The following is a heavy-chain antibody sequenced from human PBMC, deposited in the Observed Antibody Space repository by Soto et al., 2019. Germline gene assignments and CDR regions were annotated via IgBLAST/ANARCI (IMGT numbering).Heavy chain of an antibody. Sequence: QVQLVESGGGVVQPGRSLRLSCAASGFTFSSYGMHWVRQAPGKGLEWVAVIWYDGSNKYYADSVKGRFTISRDNSKNTLYLQMNSLRAEDTAVYYCARVVGATEGDYYYYYGMDVWGQGTTVTVSS. V-gene: IGHV3-33*01. D-gene: IGHD1-26*01. CDR2: IWYDGSNK. CDR1: GFTFSSYG. CDR3: ARVVGATEGDYYYYYGMDV. J-gene: IGHJ6*02.